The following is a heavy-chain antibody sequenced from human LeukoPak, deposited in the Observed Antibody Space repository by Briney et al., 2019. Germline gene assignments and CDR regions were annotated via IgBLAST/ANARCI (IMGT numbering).Heavy chain of an antibody. V-gene: IGHV3-7*01. Sequence: GGSLRLSCAASGFTFSSSWMSWVRQAPGKGLEWVANINEDGSAKYYVDSVKGRFTIPRDNAKRSLDLQVNSPRAEDTAVYYCTRSRRDGNDYWGQGTLVTVSS. CDR2: INEDGSAK. D-gene: IGHD5-24*01. CDR3: TRSRRDGNDY. CDR1: GFTFSSSW. J-gene: IGHJ4*02.